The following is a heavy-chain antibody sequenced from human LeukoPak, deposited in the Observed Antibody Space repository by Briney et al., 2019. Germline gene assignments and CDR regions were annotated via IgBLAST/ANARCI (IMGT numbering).Heavy chain of an antibody. D-gene: IGHD3-3*01. J-gene: IGHJ4*02. CDR1: GGSISSGGYY. Sequence: SETLSLTCTVSGGSISSGGYYWSWIRQHPGMGLEWIGYIYYSGSTYYNPSLKSRVTISVDTSKNQFSLKLSSVTAADTAVYYCARALRVTQPFDYWGQGTLVTVSS. CDR2: IYYSGST. CDR3: ARALRVTQPFDY. V-gene: IGHV4-31*03.